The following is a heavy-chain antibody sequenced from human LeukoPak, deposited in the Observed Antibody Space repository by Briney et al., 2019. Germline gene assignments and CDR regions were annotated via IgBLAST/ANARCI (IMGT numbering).Heavy chain of an antibody. V-gene: IGHV4-34*01. CDR1: GGSFSGYY. Sequence: PSGTLSLTCAVYGGSFSGYYWSWIRQPPGKGLEWIGEINHSGSTNYNPSLKSRVTISVETSKNQFSLKLSSVTAADTAVYYCARSVEGYCSGGSCYSYYCYMDVWGKGTTVTVSS. D-gene: IGHD2-15*01. J-gene: IGHJ6*03. CDR3: ARSVEGYCSGGSCYSYYCYMDV. CDR2: INHSGST.